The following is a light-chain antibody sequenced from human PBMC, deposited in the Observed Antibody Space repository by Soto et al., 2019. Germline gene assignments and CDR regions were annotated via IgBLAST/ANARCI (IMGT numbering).Light chain of an antibody. V-gene: IGKV1-5*01. J-gene: IGKJ1*01. Sequence: DIQMTQSPSTLSAYVGDRVTFTCRASQSISTWLAWYQQKPGKAPKLLIYDASSLQSDVPSRFSGSGSGTEFTLIIIALQTDDFASYVCQQYMKYATVGQGAKGEIK. CDR1: QSISTW. CDR2: DAS. CDR3: QQYMKYAT.